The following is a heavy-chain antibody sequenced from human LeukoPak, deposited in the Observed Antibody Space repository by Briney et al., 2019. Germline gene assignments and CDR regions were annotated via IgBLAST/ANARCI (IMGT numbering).Heavy chain of an antibody. J-gene: IGHJ4*02. CDR1: GGSISSYY. D-gene: IGHD6-13*01. CDR2: IYTSGST. V-gene: IGHV4-4*07. Sequence: SETLSLTCTVSGGSISSYYWSWIRQPAGKGLEWIGRIYTSGSTNYNPSLKSRVTMSVDTSKNQFSLQLNSVTPEDTAVYYCARGGPIGYSSSWYEVYYFDYWGQGTLVTVSS. CDR3: ARGGPIGYSSSWYEVYYFDY.